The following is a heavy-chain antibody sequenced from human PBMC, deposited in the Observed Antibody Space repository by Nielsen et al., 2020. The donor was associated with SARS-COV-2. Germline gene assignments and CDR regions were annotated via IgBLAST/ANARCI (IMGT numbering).Heavy chain of an antibody. J-gene: IGHJ3*02. CDR2: ISGRGDII. Sequence: GESLKISCVASGFTFSDYYMTWIRQAPGKGLEWVSYISGRGDIIFYTDSVEGRFTISRDNAKNSLYLQMNSLRVEDTAVYYCARDLGYCYSTSCYTLAFDIWGQGTMVTVSS. CDR3: ARDLGYCYSTSCYTLAFDI. D-gene: IGHD2-2*02. CDR1: GFTFSDYY. V-gene: IGHV3-11*04.